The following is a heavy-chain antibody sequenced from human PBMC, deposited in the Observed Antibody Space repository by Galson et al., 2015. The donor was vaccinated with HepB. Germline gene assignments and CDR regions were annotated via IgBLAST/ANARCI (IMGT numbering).Heavy chain of an antibody. J-gene: IGHJ4*02. V-gene: IGHV3-73*01. D-gene: IGHD4-11*01. CDR2: IGSKGTNYAT. Sequence: SLRLSCAGSGFTFSGSAMHWVRQASGKGLEWVGRIGSKGTNYATAYTASVKGRFTISRDDSENTAYLRMNSLRTEDTAVYYCTRLGDSSGYSSSWGQGTLVTVSS. CDR3: TRLGDSSGYSSS. CDR1: GFTFSGSA.